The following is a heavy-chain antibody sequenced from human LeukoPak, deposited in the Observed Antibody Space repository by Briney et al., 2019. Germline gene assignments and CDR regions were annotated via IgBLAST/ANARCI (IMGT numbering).Heavy chain of an antibody. CDR2: INPNSGGT. D-gene: IGHD5-18*01. J-gene: IGHJ4*02. Sequence: ASVKVSCKASGYTFTGYCMHWVRQAPGQGLEWMGWINPNSGGTNYAQKFQGRVTMTRDTSISTAYMELSRLRSDDTAVYYCARATAMVMYYFDYWGQGTLVTVSS. CDR1: GYTFTGYC. V-gene: IGHV1-2*02. CDR3: ARATAMVMYYFDY.